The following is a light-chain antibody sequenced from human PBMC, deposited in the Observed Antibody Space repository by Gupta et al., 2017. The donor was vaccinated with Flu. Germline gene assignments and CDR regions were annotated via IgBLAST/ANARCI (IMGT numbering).Light chain of an antibody. V-gene: IGLV1-40*01. J-gene: IGLJ2*01. CDR3: QSYDSSLRGAI. CDR2: GNT. CDR1: SSNIGSDYP. Sequence: QSALTQPPSVSGAPGQRVSISCIGSSSNIGSDYPTHWYQHVPGTAPSPLIFGNTERPTGVPDRFSGSKSGNSASLTIAGLHSEDEADYYCQSYDSSLRGAIFGGGTKVNVL.